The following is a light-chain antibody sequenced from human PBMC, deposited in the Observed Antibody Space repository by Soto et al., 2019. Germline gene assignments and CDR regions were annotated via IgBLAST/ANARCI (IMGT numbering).Light chain of an antibody. CDR3: SSYTTSSTRV. Sequence: QSALTQPASVSESPGQSIAISCTGSSSDVGIYNYVSWYQQHPGKVPKLIIYEVTNRPSGVSNRFSGSKSGNTASLTISGLQAEDEADYYCSSYTTSSTRVFGTGTQLTVL. V-gene: IGLV2-14*01. J-gene: IGLJ1*01. CDR1: SSDVGIYNY. CDR2: EVT.